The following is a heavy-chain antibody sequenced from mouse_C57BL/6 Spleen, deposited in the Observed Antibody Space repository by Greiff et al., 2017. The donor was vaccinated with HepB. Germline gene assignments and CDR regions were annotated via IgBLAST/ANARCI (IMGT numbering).Heavy chain of an antibody. CDR2: FYPGSGSI. CDR1: GYTFTEYT. D-gene: IGHD2-3*01. CDR3: ARHEDSQDGYYTWYFDV. Sequence: QVQLQQSGAELVKPGASVKLSCKASGYTFTEYTIHWVKQRSGQGLEWIGWFYPGSGSIKYNEKFKDKATLTADKSSSTVYMELSRLTSEDSAVYFCARHEDSQDGYYTWYFDVWGTGTTVTVSS. J-gene: IGHJ1*03. V-gene: IGHV1-62-2*01.